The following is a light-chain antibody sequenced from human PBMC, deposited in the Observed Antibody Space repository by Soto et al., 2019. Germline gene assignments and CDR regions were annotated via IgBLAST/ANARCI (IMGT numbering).Light chain of an antibody. CDR2: GAS. CDR1: QSVSSF. Sequence: EKVMTQSPATLSMSPGERATLSCRASQSVSSFLAWYQQKPGQAPRLLIYGASTRATGIPARFSGSGSGTEFTLTISSLQSEDFAAYYCHQYSNWPSWTFGQGTKVEVK. CDR3: HQYSNWPSWT. V-gene: IGKV3-15*01. J-gene: IGKJ1*01.